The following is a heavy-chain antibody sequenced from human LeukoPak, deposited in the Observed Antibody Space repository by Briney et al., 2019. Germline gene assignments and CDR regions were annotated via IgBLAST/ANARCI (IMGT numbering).Heavy chain of an antibody. CDR3: ARVGGSGWPRGNLDY. CDR2: IYYSGST. V-gene: IGHV4-39*07. D-gene: IGHD6-19*01. J-gene: IGHJ4*02. CDR1: GGSISSSSYY. Sequence: SETLSLTCAVSGGSISSSSYYWGWVRQPPGTGLEWLGSIYYSGSTDYNPSLKSRVTISVDTSKNQFSLRLSSVTAADTAVYYCARVGGSGWPRGNLDYWGQGTLVTVSS.